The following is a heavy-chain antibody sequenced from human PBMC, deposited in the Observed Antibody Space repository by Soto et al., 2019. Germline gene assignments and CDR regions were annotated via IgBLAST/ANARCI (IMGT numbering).Heavy chain of an antibody. CDR1: GFTFSGSA. V-gene: IGHV3-73*01. Sequence: PGGSLRLSCAASGFTFSGSAMHWVRQASGKGLEWVGRIRSKANSYATAYAASVKGRFTISRDDSKNTAYLQMNSLKTEDTAVHYCTRHCSSTSCYTAFNYYYGMDVWGQGTTVTVSS. J-gene: IGHJ6*02. CDR3: TRHCSSTSCYTAFNYYYGMDV. D-gene: IGHD2-2*02. CDR2: IRSKANSYAT.